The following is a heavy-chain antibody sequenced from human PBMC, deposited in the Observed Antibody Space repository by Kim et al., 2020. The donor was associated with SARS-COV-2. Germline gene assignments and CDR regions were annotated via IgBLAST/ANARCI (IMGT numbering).Heavy chain of an antibody. CDR1: GFSLSTRGMC. V-gene: IGHV2-70*11. Sequence: SGPTLVNPTQTLTLTCTFSGFSLSTRGMCVSWIRQPPGKVLEWLARIDWDDDKYYNTSLKTRLTISKDTSKNQVVLTMTNMDPVDTATYYCARIRGSGTTRSQSYHYYMDIWGKGTTVTVSS. CDR3: ARIRGSGTTRSQSYHYYMDI. J-gene: IGHJ6*03. CDR2: IDWDDDK. D-gene: IGHD1-7*01.